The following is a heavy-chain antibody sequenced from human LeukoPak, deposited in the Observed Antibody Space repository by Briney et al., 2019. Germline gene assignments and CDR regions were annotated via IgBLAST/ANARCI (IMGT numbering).Heavy chain of an antibody. J-gene: IGHJ6*04. D-gene: IGHD5-24*01. CDR2: INHSGST. CDR1: GGSFSGYY. Sequence: MSSETLSLTCAVYGGSFSGYYWSWIRQPPGKGLEWLGEINHSGSTNYNPSLKSRVTISVDTSKNQFSLKLSSVTAADTAVYYSATLRRSNGMDVWGKGTTVTVSS. V-gene: IGHV4-34*01. CDR3: ATLRRSNGMDV.